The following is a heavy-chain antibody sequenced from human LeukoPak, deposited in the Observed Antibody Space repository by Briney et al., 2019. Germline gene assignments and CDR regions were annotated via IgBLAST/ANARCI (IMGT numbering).Heavy chain of an antibody. J-gene: IGHJ5*02. V-gene: IGHV4-59*01. D-gene: IGHD2-15*01. CDR2: IYYSGST. Sequence: PSETLSLTCTVSGGSISSYYWSWIRQPPGKGLEWIGYIYYSGSTNYNPSLKSRVTISVDTSKNQFSLKLSSVTAADTAVYYCARLGYCSGGSCYLDWFDPWGQGTLVTVSS. CDR1: GGSISSYY. CDR3: ARLGYCSGGSCYLDWFDP.